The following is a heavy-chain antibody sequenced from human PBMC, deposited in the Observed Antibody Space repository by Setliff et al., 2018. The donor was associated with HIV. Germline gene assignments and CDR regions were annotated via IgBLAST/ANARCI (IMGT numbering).Heavy chain of an antibody. D-gene: IGHD3-22*01. CDR1: GGSISSYY. J-gene: IGHJ2*01. CDR3: ARDRLDYYYSSGYLDWYFDL. V-gene: IGHV4-4*08. Sequence: PSETLSLTCTVSGGSISSYYWSWIRQPPGKGLEWIGYIYTSGSTNYNPSLKSRVTISVDTSKNQFSLKLRSVTAADTAVYYCARDRLDYYYSSGYLDWYFDLWGRGTLVTVSS. CDR2: IYTSGST.